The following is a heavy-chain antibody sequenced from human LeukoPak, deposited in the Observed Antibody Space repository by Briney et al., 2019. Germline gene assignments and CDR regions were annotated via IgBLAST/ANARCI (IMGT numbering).Heavy chain of an antibody. D-gene: IGHD5-18*01. CDR3: ARHIGYTSGYGDF. J-gene: IGHJ4*02. CDR2: VYPDDSDT. Sequence: GEPLKISCKGSGYNFATYWIGWVRQMPGKGLEWMGIVYPDDSDTRYSPSFQGQVTISADKSINTAYLQWSSLKASDTAMYYCARHIGYTSGYGDFWGQGTLVTVSS. CDR1: GYNFATYW. V-gene: IGHV5-51*01.